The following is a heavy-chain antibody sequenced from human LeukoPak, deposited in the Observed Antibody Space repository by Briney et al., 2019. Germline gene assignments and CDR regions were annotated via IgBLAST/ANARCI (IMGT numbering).Heavy chain of an antibody. V-gene: IGHV1-69*04. J-gene: IGHJ4*02. CDR1: GGTSSSYA. Sequence: GASVKVSCKASGGTSSSYAISWVRQAPGQGLEWMGRIIPILGIANYAQKFQGRVTITADKSTSTAYMELSSLRSEDTAVYYCARDSYYDFWSGYYPVSGYFDYWGQGTLVTVSS. CDR3: ARDSYYDFWSGYYPVSGYFDY. D-gene: IGHD3-3*01. CDR2: IIPILGIA.